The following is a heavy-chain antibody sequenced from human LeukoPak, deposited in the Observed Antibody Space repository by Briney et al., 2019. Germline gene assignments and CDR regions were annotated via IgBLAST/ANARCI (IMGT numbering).Heavy chain of an antibody. V-gene: IGHV3-48*03. Sequence: GGSLRLSCAASGFTFSSYEMNWVRQAPEKGLEWVSYISSSGSTIYYADSVKGRFTISRDNAKNSLYLQMNSLRAEDSAVYYCARDQAGRHSDYWGQGTLVTVSS. CDR3: ARDQAGRHSDY. CDR2: ISSSGSTI. D-gene: IGHD6-13*01. J-gene: IGHJ4*02. CDR1: GFTFSSYE.